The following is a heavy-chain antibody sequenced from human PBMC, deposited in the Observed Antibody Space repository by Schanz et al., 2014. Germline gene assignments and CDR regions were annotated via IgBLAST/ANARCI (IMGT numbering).Heavy chain of an antibody. D-gene: IGHD3-3*01. J-gene: IGHJ4*02. CDR3: AKDVDFWSGYYLDY. V-gene: IGHV3-21*01. Sequence: PGGSLRLSCAASGFTFSDHFMDWVRQAPGKGLEWVSSISSTSTYLYYADSVKGRFTISRDSARNSLYLQMSSLRAEDTAVYYCAKDVDFWSGYYLDYWGQGTLVTVSS. CDR1: GFTFSDHF. CDR2: ISSTSTYL.